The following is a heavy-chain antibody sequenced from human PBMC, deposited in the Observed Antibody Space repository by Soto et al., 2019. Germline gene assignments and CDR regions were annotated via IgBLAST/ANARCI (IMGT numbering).Heavy chain of an antibody. CDR1: GFAFSNYA. V-gene: IGHV3-23*01. Sequence: EVHLLESGGGLVQPGGSLRISCAASGFAFSNYAMTWVRQAPGKGLEWVSDISDGAGATHYADSVKGRFTISRDDSKNTLYLQLDRLTAEDAAVYYCAKGRTFFDFWGQVTLVSVSS. CDR3: AKGRTFFDF. D-gene: IGHD3-16*01. J-gene: IGHJ4*02. CDR2: ISDGAGAT.